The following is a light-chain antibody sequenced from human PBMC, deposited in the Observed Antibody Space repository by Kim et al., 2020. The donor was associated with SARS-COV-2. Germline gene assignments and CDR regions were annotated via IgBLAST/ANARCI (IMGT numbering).Light chain of an antibody. V-gene: IGLV2-8*01. J-gene: IGLJ2*01. CDR2: DVN. CDR3: SSYTVINSWI. Sequence: QSALTQPASASGSPGQSVTISCSGTSSDVGGHNYVSWYQHHPGKVPKLMIYDVNKRPSGIPDRFSASKSGNTASLTVSGLQAEDEADYYCSSYTVINSWIFGGGTKLTVL. CDR1: SSDVGGHNY.